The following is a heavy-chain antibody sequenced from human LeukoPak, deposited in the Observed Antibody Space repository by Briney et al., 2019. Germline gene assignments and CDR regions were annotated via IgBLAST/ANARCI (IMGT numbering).Heavy chain of an antibody. Sequence: ASVKVSCKASGYTFTSYGISWVRQAPGQGLEWMGWSSAYSGNTNYAQKLQGRVTMTTDTSTSTAYMELRSLRSDDTAVYYCAVEGYYDSSGYYYQNDYWGQGTLVTVSS. D-gene: IGHD3-22*01. CDR2: SSAYSGNT. J-gene: IGHJ4*02. V-gene: IGHV1-18*01. CDR1: GYTFTSYG. CDR3: AVEGYYDSSGYYYQNDY.